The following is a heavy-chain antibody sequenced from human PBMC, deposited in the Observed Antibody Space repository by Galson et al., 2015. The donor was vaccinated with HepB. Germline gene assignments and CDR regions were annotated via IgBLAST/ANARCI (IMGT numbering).Heavy chain of an antibody. CDR2: INPSGGST. CDR3: ASPGGGPYCSGGSCYHY. CDR1: GYTFTSYY. D-gene: IGHD2-15*01. Sequence: SVKVSCKASGYTFTSYYMHWVRQAPGQGLEWMGIINPSGGSTSYAQKFQGRVTMTRDTSTGTVYMELSSLRSEDTAVYYCASPGGGPYCSGGSCYHYWGQGTLVTVSS. V-gene: IGHV1-46*01. J-gene: IGHJ4*02.